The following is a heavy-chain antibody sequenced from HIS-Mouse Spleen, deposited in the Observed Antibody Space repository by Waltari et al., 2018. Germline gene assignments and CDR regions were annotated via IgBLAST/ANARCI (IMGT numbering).Heavy chain of an antibody. J-gene: IGHJ3*02. CDR3: ARGKSGSYPDAFDI. CDR1: GFTFSSYW. D-gene: IGHD1-26*01. V-gene: IGHV3-74*01. Sequence: EVQLVESGGGLVQPGGSLRLSCAASGFTFSSYWMHWVHQAPGKGVVGGSRMKRDGSRTRYAESVKGRLTISRDNAKNTLYLQMNRLRAEDTAVYYCARGKSGSYPDAFDIWGQGTMVTVSS. CDR2: MKRDGSRT.